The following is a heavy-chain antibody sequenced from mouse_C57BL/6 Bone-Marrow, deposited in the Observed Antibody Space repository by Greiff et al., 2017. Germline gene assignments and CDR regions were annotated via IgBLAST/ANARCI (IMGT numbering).Heavy chain of an antibody. Sequence: QVQLKQSGAELVKPGVSVKLSCKASGYTFTSYWMHWVKQRPGQGLEWIGMIHPNSGSTNYNEKFKSKATLTVDKSSSTAYMQLSSLTSEDSAVYYCAREVIYPGDYWGQGTSVTVSS. CDR1: GYTFTSYW. CDR2: IHPNSGST. V-gene: IGHV1-64*01. CDR3: AREVIYPGDY. J-gene: IGHJ4*01. D-gene: IGHD2-1*01.